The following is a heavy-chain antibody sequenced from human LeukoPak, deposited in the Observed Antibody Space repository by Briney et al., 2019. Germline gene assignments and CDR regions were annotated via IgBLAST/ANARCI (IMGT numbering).Heavy chain of an antibody. CDR3: ARRLGRSFDY. J-gene: IGHJ4*02. V-gene: IGHV1-3*04. CDR2: INIGNGNT. Sequence: ASVKVSCKASGYTFINHAIHWVRQAPGQRLEWMGWINIGNGNTKYSQNFQGRITITRDTSATTACMDLSSLRSEDTAAYYCARRLGRSFDYWGQGTLVTVSS. CDR1: GYTFINHA. D-gene: IGHD2-21*01.